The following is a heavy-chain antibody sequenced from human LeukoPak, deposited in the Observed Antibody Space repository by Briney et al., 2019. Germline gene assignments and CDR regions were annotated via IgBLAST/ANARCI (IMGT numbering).Heavy chain of an antibody. V-gene: IGHV3-7*01. D-gene: IGHD3-3*01. J-gene: IGHJ4*02. CDR3: AREEEYFDFWSGYSN. CDR2: IKQDGSEK. Sequence: GGSLRLSCAASGFTFSSYWMSWVRQAPGKGLEWVANIKQDGSEKYYVDSVKGRFTISRDNAKHTLYLQMNSLRAQDTAVYNCAREEEYFDFWSGYSNWGQGNLVTVSS. CDR1: GFTFSSYW.